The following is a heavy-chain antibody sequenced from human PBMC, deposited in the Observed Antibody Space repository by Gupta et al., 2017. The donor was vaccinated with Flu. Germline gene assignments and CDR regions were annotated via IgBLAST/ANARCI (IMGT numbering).Heavy chain of an antibody. J-gene: IGHJ4*02. D-gene: IGHD3-10*01. CDR1: GGSCSGHL. V-gene: IGHV4-34*01. Sequence: QAQLQQWGEGLLQRSETMSLTCGGYGGSCSGHLWTWIRRTPGKGLERIGEVIHVGSTNYNPSLKSQVTMSADTSKNQFSLKLSSVTAADTGVYYGARGDSDSYRVTMFRGVSGGFFDSWGQGIPVTVTS. CDR2: VIHVGST. CDR3: ARGDSDSYRVTMFRGVSGGFFDS.